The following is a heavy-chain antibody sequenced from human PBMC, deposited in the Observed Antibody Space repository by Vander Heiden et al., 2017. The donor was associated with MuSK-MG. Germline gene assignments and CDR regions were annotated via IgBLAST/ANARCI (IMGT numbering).Heavy chain of an antibody. CDR1: GFTFSSYG. D-gene: IGHD5-12*01. Sequence: QVQLVESGGGVVQPGRSLRLSCAASGFTFSSYGMHWVRQAPGKGLEWVAVISYDGSNKYYADSVKGRFTISRDNSKNTLYLQMNSLRAEDTAVYYCAKNRDDYRDLDYWGQGTLVTVSS. CDR2: ISYDGSNK. V-gene: IGHV3-30*18. CDR3: AKNRDDYRDLDY. J-gene: IGHJ4*02.